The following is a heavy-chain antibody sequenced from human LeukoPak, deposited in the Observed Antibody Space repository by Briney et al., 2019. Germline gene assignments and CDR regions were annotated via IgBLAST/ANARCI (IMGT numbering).Heavy chain of an antibody. CDR3: ASYSSSWYPLFND. J-gene: IGHJ4*02. D-gene: IGHD6-13*01. V-gene: IGHV4-34*01. Sequence: SETLSLTCAVYGGSFSGYYWSWVPQPPGKGLEWIGEINHSGSTNYKPSLKSRVTISVDTSKNQFSLKLSSVTAADTAVYYCASYSSSWYPLFNDRGKGILLSVSS. CDR2: INHSGST. CDR1: GGSFSGYY.